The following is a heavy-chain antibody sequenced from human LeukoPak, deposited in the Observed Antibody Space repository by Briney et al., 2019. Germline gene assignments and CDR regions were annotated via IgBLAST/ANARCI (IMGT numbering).Heavy chain of an antibody. CDR2: ISGSGGST. J-gene: IGHJ6*02. CDR3: AREELRDYGDTYGMDV. Sequence: GGSLRLSCAASGFTFSSYAMSWVRQAPGKGLEWVSAISGSGGSTYYADSVKGRFTISRDNSKNTLYLQMNSLRAEDTAVYYCAREELRDYGDTYGMDVWGQGTTVTVSS. V-gene: IGHV3-23*01. CDR1: GFTFSSYA. D-gene: IGHD4-17*01.